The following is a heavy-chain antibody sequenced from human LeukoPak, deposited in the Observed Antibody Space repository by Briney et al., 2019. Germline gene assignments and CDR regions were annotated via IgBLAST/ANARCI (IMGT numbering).Heavy chain of an antibody. CDR2: ISAYNGNT. V-gene: IGHV1-18*01. D-gene: IGHD5-12*01. CDR3: ARGERFKPVVRGYGLCMDV. Sequence: ASVKVSCKASGYTFTSYGISWVRQAPGQGLEWMGWISAYNGNTNYAQKLQGRVTMTTDTSTSTAYMELRSQRSDDTAVYYCARGERFKPVVRGYGLCMDVWGKGTTVTISS. CDR1: GYTFTSYG. J-gene: IGHJ6*03.